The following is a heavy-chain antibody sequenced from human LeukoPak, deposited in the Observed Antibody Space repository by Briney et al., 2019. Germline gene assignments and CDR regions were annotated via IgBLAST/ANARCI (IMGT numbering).Heavy chain of an antibody. CDR3: TTGPTYYYDSSGSLFDI. CDR1: GFTFSNAW. Sequence: GGSLRLSCAASGFTFSNAWMSWVRQAPGKGLEWVGRINSKTDGGTTDYAAPVKGRFTISRDDSKNTLYLQMNSLKTEDTAVYYCTTGPTYYYDSSGSLFDIWGQGAMVTVSS. D-gene: IGHD3-22*01. CDR2: INSKTDGGTT. J-gene: IGHJ3*02. V-gene: IGHV3-15*01.